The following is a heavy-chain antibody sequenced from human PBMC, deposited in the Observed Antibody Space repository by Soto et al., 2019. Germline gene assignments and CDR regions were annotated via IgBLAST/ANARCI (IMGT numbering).Heavy chain of an antibody. CDR3: AKRGIEVAGKYRWFDP. J-gene: IGHJ5*02. Sequence: GGSLRLSCAASGFTFSRYGMHWVRQAPGKGLEWVAIISDDGSNKYYADSVKGRFTISRDNSKNTLYLQMNSLRAEDTAVYYCAKRGIEVAGKYRWFDPWGQGTLVTVSS. D-gene: IGHD6-19*01. V-gene: IGHV3-30*18. CDR1: GFTFSRYG. CDR2: ISDDGSNK.